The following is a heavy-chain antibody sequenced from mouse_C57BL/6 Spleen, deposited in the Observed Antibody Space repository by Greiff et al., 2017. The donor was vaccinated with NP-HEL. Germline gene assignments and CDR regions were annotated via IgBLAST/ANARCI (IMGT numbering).Heavy chain of an antibody. Sequence: VQLQQSGPELVRPGASVKLSCTASGFNIKDDYMHWVKQRPEQGLEWIGWIDPENGDTEYASKFQGKATITADTSSNTAYLQLSSLTSEDTAVYYCTTYYAFDYWGQGTTLTVSS. D-gene: IGHD1-1*01. CDR2: IDPENGDT. CDR3: TTYYAFDY. V-gene: IGHV14-4*01. CDR1: GFNIKDDY. J-gene: IGHJ2*01.